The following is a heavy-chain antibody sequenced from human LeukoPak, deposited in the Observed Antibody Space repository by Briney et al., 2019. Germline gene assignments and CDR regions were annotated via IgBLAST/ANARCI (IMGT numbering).Heavy chain of an antibody. CDR1: GFTFDDYA. CDR3: AKESGWSITYYFDY. V-gene: IGHV3-23*01. Sequence: GGSLRLSCAASGFTFDDYAMHWVRQAPGKGLEWVSGISWNSGSTYYADSVKGRFTISRDNSKNTLYLQMNSLRAEDTAVYYCAKESGWSITYYFDYWGQGTLVTVSS. J-gene: IGHJ4*02. CDR2: ISWNSGST. D-gene: IGHD6-19*01.